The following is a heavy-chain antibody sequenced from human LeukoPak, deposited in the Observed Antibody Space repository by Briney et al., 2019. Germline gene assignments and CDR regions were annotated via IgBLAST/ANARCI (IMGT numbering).Heavy chain of an antibody. CDR2: IKQDGSEK. V-gene: IGHV3-7*01. Sequence: GGSLRLSCASSGFTFSSYWMNWVRQAPGKGREWVANIKQDGSEKNYVDSVKGRFTISRDNAKNSLYLQMNCLRAEDTAVYYCARPVGYSYDPFDYWGQGTLVTVSS. CDR1: GFTFSSYW. CDR3: ARPVGYSYDPFDY. D-gene: IGHD5-18*01. J-gene: IGHJ4*02.